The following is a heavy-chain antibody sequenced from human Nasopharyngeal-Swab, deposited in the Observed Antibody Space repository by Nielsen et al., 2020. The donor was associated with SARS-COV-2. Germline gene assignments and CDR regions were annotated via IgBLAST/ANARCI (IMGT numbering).Heavy chain of an antibody. J-gene: IGHJ6*03. D-gene: IGHD2-2*01. Sequence: GSLRLSCAVSGGSFSGYYWGWIRRPPGKGLEWIGEINHSGSTNYNRSLKSRVTISLDTSKNHFSLKLRSVTAADTAVYYCARGLSGVVPAPILGLGPFYSYYYMDVWGKGTTVTVSS. CDR2: INHSGST. CDR1: GGSFSGYY. V-gene: IGHV4-34*01. CDR3: ARGLSGVVPAPILGLGPFYSYYYMDV.